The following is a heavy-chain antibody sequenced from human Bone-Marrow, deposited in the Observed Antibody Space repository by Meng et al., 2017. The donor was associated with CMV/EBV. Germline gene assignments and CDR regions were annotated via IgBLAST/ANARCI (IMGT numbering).Heavy chain of an antibody. V-gene: IGHV3-21*01. CDR2: ISSSSSYI. Sequence: GGSLRLSCAASGFTFSSYSMNWVRQAPGKGLEWVSSISSSSSYIYYADSVKGRFTISRDNAKNSLYLQMNSLRAEDTAVYYCARDRLAAAGIRLYYFDYWGQGTRVTVSS. CDR3: ARDRLAAAGIRLYYFDY. D-gene: IGHD6-13*01. CDR1: GFTFSSYS. J-gene: IGHJ4*02.